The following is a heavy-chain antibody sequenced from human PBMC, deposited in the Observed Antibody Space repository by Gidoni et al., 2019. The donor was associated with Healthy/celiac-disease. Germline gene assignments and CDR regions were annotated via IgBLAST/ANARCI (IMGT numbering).Heavy chain of an antibody. V-gene: IGHV3-23*01. J-gene: IGHJ5*02. CDR1: GFTFSSYA. Sequence: EVQLLESGGGLVQPGGSLRLSCAASGFTFSSYALSWVRRAPGKGRECVSAISGSGGSTYYADSLKCRFTISRDNSKNTLYLQMNSLRAEDTAVYYCAKDTPAYYYDSSGYYKPYNWFDPWGQGTLVTVSS. D-gene: IGHD3-22*01. CDR2: ISGSGGST. CDR3: AKDTPAYYYDSSGYYKPYNWFDP.